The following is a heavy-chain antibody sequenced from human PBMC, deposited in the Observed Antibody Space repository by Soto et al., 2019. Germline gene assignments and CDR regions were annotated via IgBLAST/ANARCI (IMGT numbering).Heavy chain of an antibody. V-gene: IGHV3-33*01. CDR3: ARDEGNEYGMDV. CDR2: IWYDGSNK. Sequence: QVQLVESGGGVVQPGRSLRLSCAASGFTFSSYGMHWVRQAPGKGLEWVAVIWYDGSNKYYADSVKGRFTISRDNSKNTLYLQMNSLRAEDTAVYYCARDEGNEYGMDVWGQGTTVTVSS. CDR1: GFTFSSYG. D-gene: IGHD1-1*01. J-gene: IGHJ6*02.